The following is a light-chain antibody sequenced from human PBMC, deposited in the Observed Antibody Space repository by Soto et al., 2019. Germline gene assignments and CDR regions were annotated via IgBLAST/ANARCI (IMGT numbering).Light chain of an antibody. CDR2: KAS. Sequence: DIQMTQSPSTLSASVGDRVTITCRASQSISSWLAWYQQKPGKAPNLLIYKASSLEGGVPSRFSGSGSGTEFTLTISSLQPDDFATYYCQQYNGYPITFGQGTRLEMK. J-gene: IGKJ5*01. CDR1: QSISSW. V-gene: IGKV1-5*03. CDR3: QQYNGYPIT.